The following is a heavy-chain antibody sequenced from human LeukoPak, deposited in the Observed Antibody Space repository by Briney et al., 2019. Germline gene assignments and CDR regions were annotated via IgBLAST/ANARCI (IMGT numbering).Heavy chain of an antibody. CDR2: IYHIGST. CDR3: ARDGDSTSIGAGYLFEH. J-gene: IGHJ4*02. V-gene: IGHV4-39*07. D-gene: IGHD6-13*01. CDR1: GGSIVNSVYS. Sequence: SETLSLTCTVSGGSIVNSVYSWGWIRHSPGRGLEWIGTIYHIGSTYYNPSHKSRVTVSVDTSKNQISLRLTSLTAADTAVYYCARDGDSTSIGAGYLFEHWGRGTLVTVSS.